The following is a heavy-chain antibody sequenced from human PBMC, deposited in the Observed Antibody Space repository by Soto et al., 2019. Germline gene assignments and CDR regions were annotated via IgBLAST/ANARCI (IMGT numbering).Heavy chain of an antibody. CDR3: AREGGNLNWFDP. V-gene: IGHV3-48*02. CDR1: GVTFSGYS. CDR2: ISSSSSTI. Sequence: GGAQRLSYAAPGVTFSGYSVNRGRQAPGKGLEWVSYISSSSSTIYYADSVKGRFTISRDNAKNSLYLQMNSLRDEDTAVYYCAREGGNLNWFDPWGQGTLVTVSS. D-gene: IGHD1-26*01. J-gene: IGHJ5*02.